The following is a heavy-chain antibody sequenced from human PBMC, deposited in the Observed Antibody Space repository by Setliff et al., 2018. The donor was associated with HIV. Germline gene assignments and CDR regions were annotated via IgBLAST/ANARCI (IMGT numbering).Heavy chain of an antibody. J-gene: IGHJ3*02. Sequence: ASVKVSCKASGYTYTGYFIHWVRQAPGQGLEWMGQINPNRGDTKSHHKFADRLIMSRDTSLTTVYMELTSLRSDDTAVYYCARVSSFNKIIREAFDIWGQGTLVTVSS. V-gene: IGHV1-2*06. CDR1: GYTYTGYF. CDR2: INPNRGDT. D-gene: IGHD3-10*01. CDR3: ARVSSFNKIIREAFDI.